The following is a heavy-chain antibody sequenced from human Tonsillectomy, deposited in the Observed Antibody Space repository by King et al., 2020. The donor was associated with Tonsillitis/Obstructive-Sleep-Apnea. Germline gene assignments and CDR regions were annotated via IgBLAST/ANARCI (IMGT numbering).Heavy chain of an antibody. CDR3: ARGLEKYYGSGKGWFDP. CDR2: IKQDGSEK. Sequence: VQLVQSGGGLVQPGGSLRLSCAASGFTFSSYWMSWVRQAPGKGLEWVANIKQDGSEKYYVDSVKGRFTISRDNAKNSLYLQMNSLRAEDTAVYYCARGLEKYYGSGKGWFDPWGQGTLVTVSS. J-gene: IGHJ5*02. V-gene: IGHV3-7*03. CDR1: GFTFSSYW. D-gene: IGHD3-10*01.